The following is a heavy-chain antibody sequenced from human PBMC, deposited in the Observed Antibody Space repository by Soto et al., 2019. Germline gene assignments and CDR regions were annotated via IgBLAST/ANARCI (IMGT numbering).Heavy chain of an antibody. V-gene: IGHV6-1*01. CDR3: ERDFGGPFNRGYNY. CDR2: TYYRSKWYN. J-gene: IGHJ4*02. D-gene: IGHD3-16*01. Sequence: PSQTLSLTCAISGDSVSSNSAAWNWIRQSPSRGLEWLGRTYYRSKWYNDYAVSVKSRITINPDTSKNQFSLQLNSVTPEDTAVIYCERDFGGPFNRGYNYWGQGPLVTVS. CDR1: GDSVSSNSAA.